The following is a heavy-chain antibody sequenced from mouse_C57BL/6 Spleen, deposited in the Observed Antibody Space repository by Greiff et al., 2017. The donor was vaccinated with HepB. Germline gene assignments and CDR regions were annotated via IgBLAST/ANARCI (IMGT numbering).Heavy chain of an antibody. J-gene: IGHJ2*01. CDR2: IDPEDGDT. Sequence: VQLQQSGAELVRPGASVKLSCTASGFNIKDYYMHWVKQRPEQGLEWIGRIDPEDGDTEYAPKFQGKATMTADTSSNTAYRQPSSLTSEDTAVYYCTRVYGNYGRYYFDCWGQGTTLTVSS. CDR1: GFNIKDYY. D-gene: IGHD2-1*01. V-gene: IGHV14-1*01. CDR3: TRVYGNYGRYYFDC.